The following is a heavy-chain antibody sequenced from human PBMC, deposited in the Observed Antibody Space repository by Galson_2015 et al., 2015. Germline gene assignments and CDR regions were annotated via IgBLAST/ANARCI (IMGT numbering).Heavy chain of an antibody. CDR1: GFTFSSYA. CDR3: ARIMITSSGNFDL. V-gene: IGHV3-23*01. Sequence: SLRLSCAASGFTFSSYAMSWVRQAPGKGLEWVSAISGSGGSTYYADSVKGRFTISRDNSKNTLYLQMNSLRAEDTAVYYCARIMITSSGNFDLWGRGTLVTVSS. J-gene: IGHJ2*01. CDR2: ISGSGGST. D-gene: IGHD3-16*01.